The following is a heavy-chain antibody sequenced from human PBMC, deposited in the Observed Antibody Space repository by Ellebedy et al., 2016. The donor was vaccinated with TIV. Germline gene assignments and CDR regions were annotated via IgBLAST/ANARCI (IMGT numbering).Heavy chain of an antibody. Sequence: GGSLRLSCAASGFTFSSYAMSWVRQAPGKGLEWVSAISSGGSSTYHADSVKGRFTISRDNSKNTLYLQINSLRAEDTAVYYCAKGVGTTWYRGFDYWGQGTLVTVSS. CDR1: GFTFSSYA. CDR3: AKGVGTTWYRGFDY. CDR2: ISSGGSST. V-gene: IGHV3-23*01. D-gene: IGHD1-26*01. J-gene: IGHJ4*02.